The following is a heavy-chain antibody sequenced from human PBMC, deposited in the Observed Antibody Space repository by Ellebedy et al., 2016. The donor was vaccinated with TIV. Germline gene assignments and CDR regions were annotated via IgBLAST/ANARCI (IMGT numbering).Heavy chain of an antibody. Sequence: KVSXXGSGYSFTSYWIGWVRQMPGKGLEWMGIIYPGDSDTRYSPSFQGQVTISADKSISTAYLQWSSLKASDTAMYYCARVMGYSSSWHGSWFDPWGQGTLVTVSS. CDR2: IYPGDSDT. CDR1: GYSFTSYW. J-gene: IGHJ5*02. CDR3: ARVMGYSSSWHGSWFDP. V-gene: IGHV5-51*01. D-gene: IGHD6-13*01.